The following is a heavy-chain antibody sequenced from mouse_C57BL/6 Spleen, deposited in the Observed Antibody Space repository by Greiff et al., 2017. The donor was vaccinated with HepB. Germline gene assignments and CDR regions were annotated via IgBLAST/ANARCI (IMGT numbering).Heavy chain of an antibody. D-gene: IGHD1-1*01. J-gene: IGHJ1*03. V-gene: IGHV1-85*01. CDR2: IYPRDGST. CDR1: GYTFTSYD. CDR3: ARSDTTVVAPWYFDV. Sequence: VQLVESGPELVKPGASVKLSCKASGYTFTSYDINWVKQRPGQGLEWIGWIYPRDGSTKYNEKFKGKATLTVDTSSSTAYMELHSLTSEDAAVYFCARSDTTVVAPWYFDVWGTGTTVTVSS.